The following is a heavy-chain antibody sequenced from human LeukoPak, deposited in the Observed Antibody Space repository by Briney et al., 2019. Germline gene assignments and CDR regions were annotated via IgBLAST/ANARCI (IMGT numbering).Heavy chain of an antibody. CDR1: GFTFSSYT. V-gene: IGHV3-23*01. CDR3: AKDAYQSGTTGLRAFDI. D-gene: IGHD1-1*01. Sequence: GGSLTLSCAASGFTFSSYTMTWVRQAPGKGLEWVSTISGGGASTFYADSVKGRFTISRDNSKNTLYLQLNSLRAEDAAVYYCAKDAYQSGTTGLRAFDIWGQGTKVTVSS. J-gene: IGHJ3*02. CDR2: ISGGGAST.